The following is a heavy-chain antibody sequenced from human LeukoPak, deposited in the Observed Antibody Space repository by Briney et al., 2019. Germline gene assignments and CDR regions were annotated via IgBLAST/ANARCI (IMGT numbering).Heavy chain of an antibody. J-gene: IGHJ4*02. CDR1: GFTFDDYP. CDR3: AKDYY. V-gene: IGHV3-43*02. CDR2: ISGDGGTT. Sequence: PGGSLRLSCAASGFTFDDYPMHWVRQVPGKGLEWVSLISGDGGTTYCADSFKGRFTISRDNSKNSLFLQMNSLRTEDTALYYCAKDYYWGQGTLVTVSS.